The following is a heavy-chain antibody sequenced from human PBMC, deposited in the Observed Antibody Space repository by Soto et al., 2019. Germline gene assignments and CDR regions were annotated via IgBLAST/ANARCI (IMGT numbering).Heavy chain of an antibody. CDR1: GGSFSGYY. CDR3: ARAVWVAVAGTGRYLDL. Sequence: QVQLQQWGAGLLKPSETLSLTCAVYGGSFSGYYWSWIRQPPGKGLEWIGEINHSGSTNYNPSLKSRVTISVDTSKNQFSLKLSSVTAADTAVYYCARAVWVAVAGTGRYLDLWGRGTLVTVSS. D-gene: IGHD6-19*01. J-gene: IGHJ2*01. V-gene: IGHV4-34*01. CDR2: INHSGST.